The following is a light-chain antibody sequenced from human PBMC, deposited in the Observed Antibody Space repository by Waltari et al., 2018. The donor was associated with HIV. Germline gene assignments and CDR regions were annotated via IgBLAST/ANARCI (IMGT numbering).Light chain of an antibody. CDR1: TSHIGSNP. J-gene: IGLJ2*01. Sequence: QSVLTQPPSASGTPEQRVTISCSGSTSHIGSNPVNWFQQFPGTAPKVLIFGKNQRPSGVPARFSGSKSGTSASLAISGLQSEDEADYYCASWDDSLNGPVFGGGTKLTVV. V-gene: IGLV1-44*01. CDR3: ASWDDSLNGPV. CDR2: GKN.